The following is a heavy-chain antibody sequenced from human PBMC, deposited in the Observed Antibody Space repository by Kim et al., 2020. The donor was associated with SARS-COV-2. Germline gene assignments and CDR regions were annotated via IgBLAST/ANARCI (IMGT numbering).Heavy chain of an antibody. D-gene: IGHD2-15*01. CDR3: ARDRYQDGMDV. CDR2: NT. V-gene: IGHV3-66*01. J-gene: IGHJ6*02. Sequence: NTHYADSGGGKFTVSRDTSKNTVYLKMNSLRDEDTAVYYCARDRYQDGMDVWGQGTTVTVS.